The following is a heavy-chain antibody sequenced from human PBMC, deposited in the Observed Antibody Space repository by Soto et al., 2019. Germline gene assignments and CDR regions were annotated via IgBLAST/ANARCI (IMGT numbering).Heavy chain of an antibody. CDR2: IIPILGIA. J-gene: IGHJ6*03. D-gene: IGHD2-15*01. CDR1: GGTFSSYT. CDR3: ARGPVVAANPYYYYYMDV. Sequence: QVQLVQSGAEVKKPGSSVKVSCTASGGTFSSYTISWVRQAPGQGLEWMGRIIPILGIANYAQKFQGRVTITADKSTSTAYMELSSLRSEDTAVYYCARGPVVAANPYYYYYMDVWGKGTTVTVSS. V-gene: IGHV1-69*02.